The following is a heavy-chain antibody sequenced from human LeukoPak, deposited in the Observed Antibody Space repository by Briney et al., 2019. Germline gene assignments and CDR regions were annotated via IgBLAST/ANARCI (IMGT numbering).Heavy chain of an antibody. V-gene: IGHV3-7*03. J-gene: IGHJ4*02. D-gene: IGHD2-21*01. Sequence: PGGSLRLSCAASGFTFSSYWMHWVRQAPGKGLEWVANIKQDGSEKYYVDSVKGRFSISRDNAKNSLYLQMNSLRAEDTAVYYCAKDFRIGYSAHFDYWGQGALVTVSS. CDR1: GFTFSSYW. CDR3: AKDFRIGYSAHFDY. CDR2: IKQDGSEK.